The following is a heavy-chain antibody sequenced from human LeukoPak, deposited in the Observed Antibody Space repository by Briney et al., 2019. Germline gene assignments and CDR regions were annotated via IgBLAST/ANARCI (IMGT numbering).Heavy chain of an antibody. CDR3: ARDFGSRYYYDSSGSTSL. J-gene: IGHJ4*02. CDR1: GYTFTSYG. V-gene: IGHV1-18*01. Sequence: ASVKVSCKASGYTFTSYGISWVRQAPGQGLELMGWISAYNGNTNYAQKLQGRVTMTTDTSTSTAYMELRSLRSDDTAVYYCARDFGSRYYYDSSGSTSLWGQGTLVTVSS. D-gene: IGHD3-22*01. CDR2: ISAYNGNT.